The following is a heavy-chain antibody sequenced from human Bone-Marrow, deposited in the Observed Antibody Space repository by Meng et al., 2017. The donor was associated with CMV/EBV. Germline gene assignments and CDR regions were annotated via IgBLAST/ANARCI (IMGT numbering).Heavy chain of an antibody. J-gene: IGHJ4*02. Sequence: QIILKESGPAQVKTTPALTMTCSLSGFTIRTSGVGVGWIRQPPGKALEWVALSYWDEYKRYSPSLKSRLTNTKDTSKNQVVLTMTNMDPVDTATYYCAHITPRPGWIAYWGQGTLVTVSS. V-gene: IGHV2-5*02. D-gene: IGHD6-6*01. CDR3: AHITPRPGWIAY. CDR2: SYWDEYK. CDR1: GFTIRTSGVG.